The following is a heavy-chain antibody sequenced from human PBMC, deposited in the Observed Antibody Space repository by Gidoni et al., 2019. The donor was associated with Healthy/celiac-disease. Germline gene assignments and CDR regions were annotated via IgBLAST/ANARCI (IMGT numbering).Heavy chain of an antibody. V-gene: IGHV3-53*01. Sequence: EVQLVESGGGLIQPGGSLRLSCAASGFTVSSNYISWVRQAPGKGLEWVSVIYSGGSTYYADSVKGRFTISRDNSKNTLYLQMNSLRAEDTAVYYCARQAVRDLAFDAFDIWGQGTMVTVSS. J-gene: IGHJ3*02. CDR3: ARQAVRDLAFDAFDI. CDR2: IYSGGST. CDR1: GFTVSSNY.